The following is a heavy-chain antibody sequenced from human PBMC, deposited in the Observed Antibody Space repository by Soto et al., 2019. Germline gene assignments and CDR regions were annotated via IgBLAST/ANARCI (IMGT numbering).Heavy chain of an antibody. D-gene: IGHD3-22*01. J-gene: IGHJ4*02. V-gene: IGHV3-15*07. CDR1: GFTFSNAW. CDR3: TTSYDYDSSGYYPDY. CDR2: IKSKTDGGKT. Sequence: GGSLRLSCAASGFTFSNAWMNWVRQAPGKGLEWVGRIKSKTDGGKTDYAAPVKGRFTISRDDSKNTLYLQMNSLKTEDTAVYYCTTSYDYDSSGYYPDYWGQGTLVTVSS.